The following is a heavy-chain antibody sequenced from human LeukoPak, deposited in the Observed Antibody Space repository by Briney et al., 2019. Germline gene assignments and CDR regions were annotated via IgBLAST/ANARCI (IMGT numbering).Heavy chain of an antibody. Sequence: SVKVSCKASGGTFSNYAFSWVRQAPGQGLEWMGGIISIFRTTNYAEQFQGRVTITTDESTNTAYLDLSSLRSEDTAVYYCAKDDGSATMGFDSWGQGTLVSVSS. CDR2: IISIFRTT. CDR3: AKDDGSATMGFDS. CDR1: GGTFSNYA. D-gene: IGHD1-26*01. V-gene: IGHV1-69*05. J-gene: IGHJ5*01.